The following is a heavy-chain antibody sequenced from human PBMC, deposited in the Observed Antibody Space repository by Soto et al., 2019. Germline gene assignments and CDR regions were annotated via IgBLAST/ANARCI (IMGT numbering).Heavy chain of an antibody. CDR2: ISDNGGTT. D-gene: IGHD4-4*01. CDR3: AKYGTTGPSRWFDP. Sequence: PGRSLRLSCAASGFTFSNYAMNLVRQAQGKGLEWVSSISDNGGTTYYADSVKGRFTISRDNSKNTLYLQMNSLRAEDTAVYYCAKYGTTGPSRWFDPWGQGTLVTVSS. J-gene: IGHJ5*02. V-gene: IGHV3-23*01. CDR1: GFTFSNYA.